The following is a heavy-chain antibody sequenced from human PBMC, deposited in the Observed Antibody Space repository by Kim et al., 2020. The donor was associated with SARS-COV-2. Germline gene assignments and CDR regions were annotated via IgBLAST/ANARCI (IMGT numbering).Heavy chain of an antibody. V-gene: IGHV4-59*01. CDR2: IYYSGST. D-gene: IGHD6-19*01. J-gene: IGHJ4*02. Sequence: SETLSLTCTVSGGSISSYYWSWIRQPPGKGLEWIGYIYYSGSTNYNPSLKSRVTISVDTSKNQFSLKLSSVTAADTAVYYCAREKDSSGWYFGSGYFDYWGQGTLVTVSS. CDR1: GGSISSYY. CDR3: AREKDSSGWYFGSGYFDY.